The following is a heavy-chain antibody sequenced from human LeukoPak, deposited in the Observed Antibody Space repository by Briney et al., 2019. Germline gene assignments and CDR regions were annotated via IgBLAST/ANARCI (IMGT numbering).Heavy chain of an antibody. CDR3: ARDRGGYDSHYYYYMDV. D-gene: IGHD5-12*01. Sequence: SVKVSCKASGGTFSSYAISWVRQAPGQGLEWMGGIIPIFGTANYAQKFQGRVTITTDESTSTAYMELSSLRSEDTAVYYCARDRGGYDSHYYYYMDVWGKGTTVTVSS. CDR1: GGTFSSYA. V-gene: IGHV1-69*05. J-gene: IGHJ6*03. CDR2: IIPIFGTA.